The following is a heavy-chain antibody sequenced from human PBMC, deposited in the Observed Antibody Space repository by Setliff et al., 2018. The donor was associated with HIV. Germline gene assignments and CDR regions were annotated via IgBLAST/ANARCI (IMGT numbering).Heavy chain of an antibody. CDR3: ARAPSLRYFDWFGSWEGGYMDV. Sequence: SETLSLTCTVSGGSISSSSYYWGWIRQPPGKGLEWIGSIYYSGSTYYNPSLKSRVTISVDTSKNQFSLKLSSVTAEDTAVYYCARAPSLRYFDWFGSWEGGYMDVWGKGTTVTVSS. V-gene: IGHV4-39*07. D-gene: IGHD3-9*01. J-gene: IGHJ6*03. CDR1: GGSISSSSYY. CDR2: IYYSGST.